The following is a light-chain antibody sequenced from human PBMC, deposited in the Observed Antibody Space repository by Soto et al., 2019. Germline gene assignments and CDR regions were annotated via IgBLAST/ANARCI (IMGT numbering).Light chain of an antibody. CDR2: GAS. J-gene: IGKJ1*01. CDR3: QQRANWPPVT. CDR1: QSVSSN. V-gene: IGKV3-15*01. Sequence: EIVMTQSPATLSVSPGERATLSCRASQSVSSNLAWYQQKPGQAPSLLIYGASTRATGTPARFSGSVSGTEFTLTISSLQSEDLAVYYGQQRANWPPVTFGQGTKVDI.